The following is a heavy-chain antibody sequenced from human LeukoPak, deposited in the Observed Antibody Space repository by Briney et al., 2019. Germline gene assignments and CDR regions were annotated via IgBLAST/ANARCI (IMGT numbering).Heavy chain of an antibody. CDR2: SSRYYGKT. Sequence: ASVKVSCKASGYTFTSYGISWVRQAPGQGLEWMGWSSRYYGKTNYAQKLQGRVTITADPSTSTAYMELRSLRSDDTAVYYCARVYYYGSASYSYWSDARGQGSLVT. CDR3: ARVYYYGSASYSYWSDA. V-gene: IGHV1-18*01. CDR1: GYTFTSYG. D-gene: IGHD3-10*01. J-gene: IGHJ5*02.